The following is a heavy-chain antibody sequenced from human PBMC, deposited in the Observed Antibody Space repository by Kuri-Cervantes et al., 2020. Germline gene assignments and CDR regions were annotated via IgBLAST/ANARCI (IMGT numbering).Heavy chain of an antibody. J-gene: IGHJ4*02. V-gene: IGHV3-7*03. CDR1: GFTFSNYG. CDR2: IKQDGSEK. CDR3: VKGGLYGDYLDH. D-gene: IGHD2-8*01. Sequence: GESLKISCAASGFTFSNYGMNWVRQAPGKGLEWVANIKQDGSEKYYVDSVKGRFTISRDNAKNSLYLQMNSPRAEDTAVYYCVKGGLYGDYLDHWGQGTLVTDSS.